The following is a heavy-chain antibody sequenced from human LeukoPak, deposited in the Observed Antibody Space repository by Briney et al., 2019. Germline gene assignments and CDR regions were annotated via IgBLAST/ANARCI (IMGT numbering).Heavy chain of an antibody. V-gene: IGHV3-23*01. J-gene: IGHJ5*02. CDR2: IRGSGDST. D-gene: IGHD1-7*01. CDR3: AKDIVTGTTGWFDP. CDR1: GFTFSSHA. Sequence: GGSLRLSCAASGFTFSSHAMSWVRQAPGKRLAWVSSIRGSGDSTYYADSVKGRFTISRDNSKHTLYLQMNSLRAEDTAIYYCAKDIVTGTTGWFDPWGQGTLVTVSS.